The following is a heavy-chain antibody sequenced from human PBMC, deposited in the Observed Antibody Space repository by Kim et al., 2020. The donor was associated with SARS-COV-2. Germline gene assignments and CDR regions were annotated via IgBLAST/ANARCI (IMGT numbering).Heavy chain of an antibody. V-gene: IGHV3-74*01. Sequence: GGSLRLSCAASGFSFSNFCMHWVRQAPGKGLLWVSLIYSDGSNTNHAESVKGRFTVSRDNAKNMLYLQMDSLRAEDTAVYFCARGYHYGMDVWDLGTTVT. CDR3: ARGYHYGMDV. J-gene: IGHJ6*02. CDR2: IYSDGSNT. CDR1: GFSFSNFC. D-gene: IGHD2-2*01.